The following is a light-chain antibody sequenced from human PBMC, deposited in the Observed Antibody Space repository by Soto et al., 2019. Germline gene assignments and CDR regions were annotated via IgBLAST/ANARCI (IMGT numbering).Light chain of an antibody. Sequence: EIVLTQSPGTLSLSPGERATLSCRASQGIAGNYLAWYQQKPGQAPRLLMFATSSRATGIPDRFSGSESGTDFTLSISRLEPEDFAVYYCQQYGSSPYTFGQGSKLEIK. CDR1: QGIAGNY. V-gene: IGKV3-20*01. J-gene: IGKJ2*01. CDR3: QQYGSSPYT. CDR2: ATS.